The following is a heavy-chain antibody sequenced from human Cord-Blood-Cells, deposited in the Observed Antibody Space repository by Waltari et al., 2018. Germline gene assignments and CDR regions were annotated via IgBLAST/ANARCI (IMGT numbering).Heavy chain of an antibody. CDR3: ARTYSSSSLDAFDI. V-gene: IGHV1-2*02. CDR2: INPNSGGT. J-gene: IGHJ3*02. CDR1: GYTFTGYY. Sequence: QVQLVQSGAEVKKPGDSVKVSCKASGYTFTGYYMNWVRPAPGQGLGWMGRINPNSGGTNYAQKFQGRVTMTRDTSISTAYMELSRLRSDDTAVYYCARTYSSSSLDAFDIWGQGTMVTVSS. D-gene: IGHD6-6*01.